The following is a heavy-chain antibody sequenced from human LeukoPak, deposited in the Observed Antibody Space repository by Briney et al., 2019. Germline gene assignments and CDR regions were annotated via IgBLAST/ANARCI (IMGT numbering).Heavy chain of an antibody. CDR3: ARGWACSGTSCYKFDY. J-gene: IGHJ4*02. CDR1: GGSFSGYY. CDR2: INHSGST. Sequence: PSETLSLTCAVSGGSFSGYYWGWIRQPPGKGLEWIGEINHSGSTNYNPSLKSRVTISVDTSKNQFSLKLSSVTAADTAVYFCARGWACSGTSCYKFDYWGQGTLVTVSS. D-gene: IGHD2-2*02. V-gene: IGHV4-34*01.